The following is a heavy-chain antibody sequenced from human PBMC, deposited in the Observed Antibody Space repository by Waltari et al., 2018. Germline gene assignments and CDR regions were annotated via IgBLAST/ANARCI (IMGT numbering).Heavy chain of an antibody. D-gene: IGHD2-2*02. J-gene: IGHJ3*02. Sequence: QLQLQESGPGLVKPSETLSLTCTVSGGSISSSSYYWGWIRQPPGKGLEWIGSIYYSGSTYYNPSLKSRVTISVDTSKNQFSLKLSSVTAADTAVYYCARHTVVVPAAIVPHDAFDIWGQGTMVTVSS. V-gene: IGHV4-39*01. CDR1: GGSISSSSYY. CDR3: ARHTVVVPAAIVPHDAFDI. CDR2: IYYSGST.